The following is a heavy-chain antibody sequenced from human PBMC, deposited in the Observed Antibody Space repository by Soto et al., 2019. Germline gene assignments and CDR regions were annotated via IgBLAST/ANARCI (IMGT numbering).Heavy chain of an antibody. CDR3: ARSKVLWDFWSGYYYGAVPRYGMDV. D-gene: IGHD3-3*01. CDR2: ISAYNGNT. J-gene: IGHJ6*02. CDR1: GYTFTIYG. Sequence: ASVKVSCKASGYTFTIYGISCVLQSALQWRDGMGCISAYNGNTNYAQKLQGRVTMTTDTSTSTAYMELRSLRSDDTAVYYCARSKVLWDFWSGYYYGAVPRYGMDVWGQGTTVTVSS. V-gene: IGHV1-18*01.